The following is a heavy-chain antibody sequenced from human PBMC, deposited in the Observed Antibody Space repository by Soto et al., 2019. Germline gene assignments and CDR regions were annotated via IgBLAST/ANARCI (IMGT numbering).Heavy chain of an antibody. Sequence: QLQLQESGPGLVKPSQTLSLTCTVSGSSISSGDYYWSWIRYHPGKGLEWIGYISYSGSAYYNPSLESRLSISLGTSENQFSLRLTSVTAADTAVYYCARNGRDWYFDFWGRGTLVTVSS. J-gene: IGHJ2*01. CDR3: ARNGRDWYFDF. D-gene: IGHD2-8*01. CDR1: GSSISSGDYY. CDR2: ISYSGSA. V-gene: IGHV4-31*03.